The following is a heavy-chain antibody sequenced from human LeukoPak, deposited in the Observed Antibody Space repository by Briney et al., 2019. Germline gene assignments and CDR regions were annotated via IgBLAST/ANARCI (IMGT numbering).Heavy chain of an antibody. CDR2: ISRKGGST. D-gene: IGHD3-22*01. CDR3: ARDYYDSSGYVEPVNAIDI. V-gene: IGHV3-64*01. Sequence: GGSLCLSCAAYGFTFSSYAMHWVRQAPGKGLEYVSGISRKGGSTYSANSVKGRFTISRDNSKNTLYLQMGSLRAEDMAVYYCARDYYDSSGYVEPVNAIDIWAQGAMVTVSS. J-gene: IGHJ3*02. CDR1: GFTFSSYA.